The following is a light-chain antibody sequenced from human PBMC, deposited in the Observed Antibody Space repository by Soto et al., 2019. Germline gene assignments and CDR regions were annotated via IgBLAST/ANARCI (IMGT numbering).Light chain of an antibody. CDR1: SSNIGAGYD. V-gene: IGLV1-40*01. CDR2: GNS. J-gene: IGLJ2*01. Sequence: QSVLTQPPSVSGAPGQRVTISCTGSSSNIGAGYDVHWYQQLPGTAPKLLIYGNSNRPSGVPDRFSGSKSGTSASLAITGLQAEDEADYYCQSYDSSWMVFGGGTKLTVL. CDR3: QSYDSSWMV.